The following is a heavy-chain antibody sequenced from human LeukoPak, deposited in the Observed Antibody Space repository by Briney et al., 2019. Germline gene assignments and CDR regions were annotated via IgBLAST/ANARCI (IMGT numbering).Heavy chain of an antibody. CDR3: ARGLGDYIWGSRIHYYYYYMDV. J-gene: IGHJ6*03. D-gene: IGHD3-16*01. CDR2: ISSSSSYI. V-gene: IGHV3-21*01. Sequence: PGGSLRLSCAASGFTFSSYSMNWVRQAPGKGLEWVSSISSSSSYIYYADSVKGRFTISRDNAKNSLYLQMNSLRAEDTAVYYCARGLGDYIWGSRIHYYYYYMDVWGKGTTVTVSS. CDR1: GFTFSSYS.